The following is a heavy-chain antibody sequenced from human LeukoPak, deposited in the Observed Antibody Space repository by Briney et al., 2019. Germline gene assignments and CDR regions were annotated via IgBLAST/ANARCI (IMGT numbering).Heavy chain of an antibody. Sequence: GGSLRLSCAASGFTFSSYAMSWVRQAPGKGLEWVSAISGSGANTYYADSVKGRFTFSRDNSKNTLYLQMNSLRADDTAVYYCAKDRTVFRGITYYFDYWGQGTLVTVSS. CDR1: GFTFSSYA. V-gene: IGHV3-23*01. CDR3: AKDRTVFRGITYYFDY. CDR2: ISGSGANT. J-gene: IGHJ4*02. D-gene: IGHD3-10*01.